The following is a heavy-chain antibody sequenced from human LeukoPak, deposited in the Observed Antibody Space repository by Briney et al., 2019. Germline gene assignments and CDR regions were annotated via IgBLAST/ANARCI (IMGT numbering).Heavy chain of an antibody. V-gene: IGHV1-69*13. CDR1: GGTFSSYA. J-gene: IGHJ4*02. CDR2: IIPIFGTA. D-gene: IGHD5-24*01. Sequence: ASVKVSCKASGGTFSSYAISWVRQAPGQGLEWVGGIIPIFGTANYAQKFQGRVTITADESTSTAYMELSSLRSEDTAVYYCARDRDGYNLEGFDYWGQGTLVTVSS. CDR3: ARDRDGYNLEGFDY.